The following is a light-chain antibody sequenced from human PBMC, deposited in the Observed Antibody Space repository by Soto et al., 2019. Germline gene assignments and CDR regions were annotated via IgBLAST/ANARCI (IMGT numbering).Light chain of an antibody. CDR2: KTS. CDR3: QHYNSYSEA. CDR1: QSISNW. J-gene: IGKJ1*01. Sequence: DIQMTQSPSTLSASVGDRVTITCRASQSISNWLAWYQQKPGKAPKLLIYKTSNLDSGVPSRFSGSGSGTEFSLTISSLQPDDFATYYCQHYNSYSEAFGQGTKVELK. V-gene: IGKV1-5*03.